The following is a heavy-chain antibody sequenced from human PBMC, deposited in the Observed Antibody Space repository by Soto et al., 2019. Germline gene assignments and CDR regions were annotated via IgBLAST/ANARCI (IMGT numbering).Heavy chain of an antibody. CDR1: GFTFSDYY. D-gene: IGHD6-13*01. CDR3: ARWGSSSGSFDP. CDR2: ISSSSSYT. J-gene: IGHJ5*02. Sequence: QVQLVESGGGLVKPGGSLRLSCAASGFTFSDYYMSWIRQAPGKGLEWVSYISSSSSYTNYADSVKGRFTISRDNAKNSLYLQMNSLGAEDTAVYYCARWGSSSGSFDPWGQGTLVTVSS. V-gene: IGHV3-11*06.